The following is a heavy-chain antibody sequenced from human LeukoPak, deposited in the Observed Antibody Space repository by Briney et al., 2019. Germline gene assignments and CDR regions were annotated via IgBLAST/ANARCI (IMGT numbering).Heavy chain of an antibody. J-gene: IGHJ4*02. V-gene: IGHV3-15*01. Sequence: GGSLRLSCAASGFTFSNAWMSWVRQAPGKGLEWVGRIKSKTDGGTTDYAAPVKGRFTISRDDSKNTLYLQMNSLETEDTAVYYCTTGGGYSGYDIDYWGQGTLVTVSS. CDR3: TTGGGYSGYDIDY. CDR1: GFTFSNAW. CDR2: IKSKTDGGTT. D-gene: IGHD5-12*01.